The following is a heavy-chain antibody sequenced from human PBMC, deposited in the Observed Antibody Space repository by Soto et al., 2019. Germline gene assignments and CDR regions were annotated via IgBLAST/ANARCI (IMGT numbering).Heavy chain of an antibody. CDR3: AGHYIRSDFDY. CDR2: IKQDGSEK. V-gene: IGHV3-7*01. D-gene: IGHD4-4*01. Sequence: GGSLRLSCAASGFTFSSYWMSWVRQAPGKGLEWVANIKQDGSEKYYVDSVKGRFTISRDKAKNSLYLQMNSLRAEDTAVYYCAGHYIRSDFDYWGQGTLVTVSS. J-gene: IGHJ4*02. CDR1: GFTFSSYW.